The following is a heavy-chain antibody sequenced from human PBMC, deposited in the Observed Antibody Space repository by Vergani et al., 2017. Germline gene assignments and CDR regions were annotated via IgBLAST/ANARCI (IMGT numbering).Heavy chain of an antibody. CDR1: GGSISSYY. D-gene: IGHD2-15*01. CDR3: ARSRPCGSCYLDAFDI. V-gene: IGHV4-59*01. Sequence: QVQLQESGPGLVKPSETLSLTCTVSGGSISSYYWSWIRQPPGKGLEWIGYIYYSGSTNYNPSLKSRVTISVDTSKNQFSLKLSSVTAADTAVYYCARSRPCGSCYLDAFDIWGQGTMVTVSS. CDR2: IYYSGST. J-gene: IGHJ3*02.